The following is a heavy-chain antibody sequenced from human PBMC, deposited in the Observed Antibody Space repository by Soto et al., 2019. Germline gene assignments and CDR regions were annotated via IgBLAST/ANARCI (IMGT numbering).Heavy chain of an antibody. CDR3: ARGSFSQTYYYDSSGYYPFDY. Sequence: GSLRLSCAASGFTFSDYYMSWIRQAPGKGLEWVSYISSSSSYTNYADSVKGRFTISRDNAKNSLYLQMNSLRAEDTAVYYCARGSFSQTYYYDSSGYYPFDYWGQGTLVTVSS. J-gene: IGHJ4*02. V-gene: IGHV3-11*06. CDR2: ISSSSSYT. CDR1: GFTFSDYY. D-gene: IGHD3-22*01.